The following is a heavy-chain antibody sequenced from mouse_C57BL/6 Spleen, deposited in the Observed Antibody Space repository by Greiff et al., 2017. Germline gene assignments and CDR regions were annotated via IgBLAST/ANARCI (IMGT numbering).Heavy chain of an antibody. D-gene: IGHD2-1*01. V-gene: IGHV5-4*01. J-gene: IGHJ4*01. Sequence: EVKLMESGGGLVKPGGSLKLSCAASGFTFRSYAMSWVRQTPEKRLELVATISDGGSYTYYPDNVKGRFTISRDNAKNNLYLQMSHLKSEDTAMYYCAREEVYGNYVAMDYWGQGTSVTVAS. CDR1: GFTFRSYA. CDR2: ISDGGSYT. CDR3: AREEVYGNYVAMDY.